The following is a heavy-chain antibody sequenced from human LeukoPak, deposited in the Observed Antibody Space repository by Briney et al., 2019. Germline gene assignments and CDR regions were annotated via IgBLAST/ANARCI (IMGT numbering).Heavy chain of an antibody. V-gene: IGHV4-34*01. Sequence: SETLSLTCAVYGGSFSGYYWSWIRQPPGKGLEWIGETNHSGSTNYNPSLKSRVTISVDTSKNQFSLKLSSVTAADTAVYYCARSARLGELSSSNWFDPWGQGTLVTVSS. CDR2: TNHSGST. CDR1: GGSFSGYY. CDR3: ARSARLGELSSSNWFDP. D-gene: IGHD3-16*02. J-gene: IGHJ5*02.